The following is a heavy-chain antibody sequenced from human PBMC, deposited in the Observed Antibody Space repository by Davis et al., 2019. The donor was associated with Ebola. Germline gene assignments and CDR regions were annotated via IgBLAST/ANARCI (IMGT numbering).Heavy chain of an antibody. CDR1: GGSISSGSYY. V-gene: IGHV4-61*09. CDR3: ARGLAGATLWYYYGMDV. Sequence: PSETLSLTCTVSGGSISSGSYYWSWIRQPAGKGLEWIGHIYTSGSTNYNPSLKSRVTISVDTSKNQFSLKLSSVTAADTAVYYCARGLAGATLWYYYGMDVWGQGTTVTVSS. D-gene: IGHD1-26*01. J-gene: IGHJ6*02. CDR2: IYTSGST.